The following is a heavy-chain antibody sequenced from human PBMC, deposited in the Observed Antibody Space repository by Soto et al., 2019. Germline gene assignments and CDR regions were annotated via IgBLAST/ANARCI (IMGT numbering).Heavy chain of an antibody. CDR1: GGTFSSDA. V-gene: IGHV1-69*13. D-gene: IGHD2-15*01. Sequence: SVKVSCKASGGTFSSDAFSWVRQAPGQGLEWMGGIIPTSGTANYAQKFQGRATITADESTSTAYMELSSLTSEDTAVYLCARGQGYCSGGSCYYYYYGMDVWGQGTTVTVSS. CDR3: ARGQGYCSGGSCYYYYYGMDV. J-gene: IGHJ6*02. CDR2: IIPTSGTA.